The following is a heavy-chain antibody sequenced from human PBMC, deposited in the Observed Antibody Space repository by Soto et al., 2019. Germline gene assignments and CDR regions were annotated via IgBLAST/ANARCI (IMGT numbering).Heavy chain of an antibody. CDR1: GYPVTAYY. CDR3: ARGGGVGVAGSAAFDM. J-gene: IGHJ3*02. D-gene: IGHD3-3*01. CDR2: INPATGAA. Sequence: QLHLVQSGAVVKKPGASVTVSCSASGYPVTAYYMHWVRQAPGRGLEWMGGINPATGAAKYTQTCQGRVTMTRDTSTSTVFMDLSGLTSEDTAVFYCARGGGVGVAGSAAFDMWGQGTLVTVSS. V-gene: IGHV1-2*02.